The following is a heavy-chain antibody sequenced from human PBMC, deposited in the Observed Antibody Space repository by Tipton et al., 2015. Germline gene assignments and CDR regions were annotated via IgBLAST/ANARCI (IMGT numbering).Heavy chain of an antibody. V-gene: IGHV4-4*07. J-gene: IGHJ5*02. Sequence: TLSLTCTVSGGSIRSYYWNWIRQTAGKGLEWIGRIYTNGAANYNPSLKSRVTMSVDLAKNHVSLNLTSVTAADTAVYYSARIRGSALRWFDTWGQGTLVTVSS. CDR3: ARIRGSALRWFDT. D-gene: IGHD2-21*02. CDR2: IYTNGAA. CDR1: GGSIRSYY.